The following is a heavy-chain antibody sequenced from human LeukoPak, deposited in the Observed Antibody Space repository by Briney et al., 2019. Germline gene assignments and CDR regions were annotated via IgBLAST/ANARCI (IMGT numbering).Heavy chain of an antibody. Sequence: PSETLSLTCTVSAASFSPYYWSWIRQPPGKGLEWIGFIYYTGSTNYNPSLKSRVTISLDTSKNQFSLKLNSVTAADTAVYYCARLRGTSSVDSWGQGTLVTVSS. CDR1: AASFSPYY. CDR3: ARLRGTSSVDS. J-gene: IGHJ4*02. V-gene: IGHV4-59*01. D-gene: IGHD2-2*01. CDR2: IYYTGST.